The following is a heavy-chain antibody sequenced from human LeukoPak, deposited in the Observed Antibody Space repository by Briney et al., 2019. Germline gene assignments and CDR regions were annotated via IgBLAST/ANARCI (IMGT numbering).Heavy chain of an antibody. CDR3: VKEGF. Sequence: SETLSLTCTVSGGSISSYYWSWIRQPAGEGLEWIGRISTSRSTDYNPPLKSRVTMSLDTSNNQFSLKLTSVTAADTALYYCVKEGFWGRGTLVTVSS. J-gene: IGHJ4*02. CDR2: ISTSRST. V-gene: IGHV4-4*07. CDR1: GGSISSYY.